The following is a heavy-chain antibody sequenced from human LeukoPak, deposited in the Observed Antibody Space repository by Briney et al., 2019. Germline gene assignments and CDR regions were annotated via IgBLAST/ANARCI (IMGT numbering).Heavy chain of an antibody. CDR1: GFTFSSYA. CDR2: ISYDGSNK. V-gene: IGHV3-30-3*01. J-gene: IGHJ4*02. CDR3: AKDPRGYSYGSHFDY. D-gene: IGHD5-18*01. Sequence: GRSLRLSCAASGFTFSSYATHWVRQAPGKGLEWVAVISYDGSNKYYADSVKGRFTISRDNSKNTLYLQMNSLRAEDTAVYYCAKDPRGYSYGSHFDYWGQGTLVTVSS.